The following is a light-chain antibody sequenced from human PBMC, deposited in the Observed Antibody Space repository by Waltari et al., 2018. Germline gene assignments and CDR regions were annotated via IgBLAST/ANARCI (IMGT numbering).Light chain of an antibody. J-gene: IGLJ2*01. CDR1: SSNPGEGHH. CDR2: GNN. CDR3: QSFDSRLSDGVV. V-gene: IGLV1-40*01. Sequence: QSVLTQPPSVSGTPGQRVTIPCTGSSSNPGEGHHVHWYQKNPGTAPKLLIFGNNNRPSGVPDRFSGSKSGTSASLAITGLQAEDEGDYYCQSFDSRLSDGVVFGGGTKVTVL.